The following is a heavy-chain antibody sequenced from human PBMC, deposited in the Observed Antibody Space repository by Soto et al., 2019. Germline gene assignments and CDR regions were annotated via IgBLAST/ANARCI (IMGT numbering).Heavy chain of an antibody. Sequence: QLQLQESGSGLVKPSQTLSLTCAVSGGSISSGGYSWSWIRQPPGKGLEWIGYIYHSGGAYYNPSLKSRVTISVDRSKNQFSLKLSSVTAADTAVYYCARVIKGYYDSSGYYDAFDIWGQGTMVTVSS. CDR3: ARVIKGYYDSSGYYDAFDI. J-gene: IGHJ3*02. V-gene: IGHV4-30-2*01. CDR2: IYHSGGA. CDR1: GGSISSGGYS. D-gene: IGHD3-22*01.